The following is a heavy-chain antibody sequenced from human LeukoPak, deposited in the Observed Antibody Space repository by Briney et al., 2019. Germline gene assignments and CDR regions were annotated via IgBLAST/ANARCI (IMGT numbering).Heavy chain of an antibody. J-gene: IGHJ4*02. CDR2: IRSDGSNK. CDR3: ARDLSGVTGYTYGRGIDY. D-gene: IGHD5-18*01. V-gene: IGHV3-30*02. Sequence: QTGGSLRLSCAASGFTFSTYGMHWVRQAPGKGLELVAFIRSDGSNKYYADSVKGRFTISRDNAKTSLYLQMNSLRAEDTAVYYCARDLSGVTGYTYGRGIDYWGQGTLVTVSS. CDR1: GFTFSTYG.